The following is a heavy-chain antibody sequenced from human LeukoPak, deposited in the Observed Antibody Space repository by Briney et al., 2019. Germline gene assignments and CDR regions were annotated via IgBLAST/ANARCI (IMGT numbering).Heavy chain of an antibody. CDR2: IYYSDSA. Sequence: SETLSLTCTVSAGTISSGDYYWRWIRQPPGKGLEWIGYIYYSDSAYYNPSLNSRITISVDTSNNQVSLKLSSVTAADTAVYYCARGPRGYYGSGSFYFDYRGQGTLATVSS. V-gene: IGHV4-30-4*01. CDR1: AGTISSGDYY. CDR3: ARGPRGYYGSGSFYFDY. D-gene: IGHD3-10*01. J-gene: IGHJ4*02.